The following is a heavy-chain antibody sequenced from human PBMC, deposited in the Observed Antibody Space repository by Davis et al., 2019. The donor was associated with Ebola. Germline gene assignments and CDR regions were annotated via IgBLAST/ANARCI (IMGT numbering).Heavy chain of an antibody. CDR3: ARVIAVAYDAFDI. CDR2: INHSGST. D-gene: IGHD6-19*01. Sequence: SETLSLTCAVYGGSFSGYYWSWIRQPPGKGLEWVGDINHSGSTNYNPSLKSRVTISVDTSKNQFSLKLSSVTAADTAVYYCARVIAVAYDAFDIWGQGTMVTVSS. V-gene: IGHV4-34*01. J-gene: IGHJ3*02. CDR1: GGSFSGYY.